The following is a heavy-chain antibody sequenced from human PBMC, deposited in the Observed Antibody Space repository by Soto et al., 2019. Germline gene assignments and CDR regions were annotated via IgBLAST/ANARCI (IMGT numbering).Heavy chain of an antibody. CDR2: IYYSGST. Sequence: LCGGSISSGGYYWSWIRQHPGKGLEWIGYIYYSGSTYYNPSLKSRVTISVDTSKNQFSLKLSSVTAADTAVYYCARVDCTNGVCYSHYGMDVW. V-gene: IGHV4-31*02. D-gene: IGHD2-8*01. CDR1: GGSISSGGYY. J-gene: IGHJ6*01. CDR3: ARVDCTNGVCYSHYGMDV.